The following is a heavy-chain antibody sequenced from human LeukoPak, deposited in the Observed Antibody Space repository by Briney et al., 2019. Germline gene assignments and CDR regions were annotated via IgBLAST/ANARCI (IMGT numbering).Heavy chain of an antibody. CDR3: ARVGYCSTTSCSPYTWFDP. V-gene: IGHV1-18*01. Sequence: ASVKVSCKASGYTFTNYGINWVRQAPGQGLEWMGWISAYNGDTNSAQKFQGRVTMTIDTSTSTAYMDLSRLRSDDTAVYYCARVGYCSTTSCSPYTWFDPWGQGTLVTVSS. D-gene: IGHD2-2*01. J-gene: IGHJ5*02. CDR2: ISAYNGDT. CDR1: GYTFTNYG.